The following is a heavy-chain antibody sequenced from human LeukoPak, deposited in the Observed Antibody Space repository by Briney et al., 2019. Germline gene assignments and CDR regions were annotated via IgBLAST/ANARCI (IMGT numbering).Heavy chain of an antibody. CDR2: ISFDGSYK. CDR3: ARGNGGTSGWFDP. V-gene: IGHV3-30*04. J-gene: IGHJ5*02. Sequence: GGSLRLSCAASGFTFSSYAMHWVRQAPAKGLEWVAVISFDGSYKYYADSVKGRFTISRDNSKNTLYLQMNSLRAGDTAIYYCARGNGGTSGWFDPWGQGTLVTVSS. D-gene: IGHD4-23*01. CDR1: GFTFSSYA.